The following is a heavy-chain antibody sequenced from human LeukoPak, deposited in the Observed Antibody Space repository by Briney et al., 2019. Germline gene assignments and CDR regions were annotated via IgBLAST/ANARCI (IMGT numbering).Heavy chain of an antibody. CDR1: GYSISSGYY. CDR2: IYHSGST. J-gene: IGHJ6*03. D-gene: IGHD3-3*01. V-gene: IGHV4-38-2*02. Sequence: SETLSLTYTVSGYSISSGYYWGWIRQPPGKGLEWIGSIYHSGSTYYNPSLKSRVTISVDTSKNQFSLKLSSVTVADTAVYYCAREGALEWLYQYYYYYMDVWGKGTTVTVSS. CDR3: AREGALEWLYQYYYYYMDV.